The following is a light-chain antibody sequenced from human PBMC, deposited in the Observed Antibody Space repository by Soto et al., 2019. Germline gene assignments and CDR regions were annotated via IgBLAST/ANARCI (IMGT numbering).Light chain of an antibody. J-gene: IGLJ1*01. V-gene: IGLV2-14*01. CDR2: EVS. CDR3: SSYTSGSTPYV. CDR1: SSDVGGYNF. Sequence: QSVLTQPASVSGSPGQSITISCTGTSSDVGGYNFVSWHRQHPDKAPKLMIFEVSNRPSGVSNRFSGSKSGNTASLTISGLQAEDEADYYCSSYTSGSTPYVFGTGTKVTVL.